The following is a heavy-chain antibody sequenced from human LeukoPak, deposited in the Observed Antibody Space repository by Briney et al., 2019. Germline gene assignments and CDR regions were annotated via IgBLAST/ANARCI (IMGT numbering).Heavy chain of an antibody. J-gene: IGHJ6*03. D-gene: IGHD2-2*01. CDR1: GESFSGYY. CDR3: ARGLRYCSSTSCYHPLRQGYYYYYYLDV. Sequence: SETLSLTCAVSGESFSGYYWSWIRQPPGKGLEWIGEINHSGSTNYNPSLKSRVTISVDTSKNQFSLKLSSVTAADTAVYYCARGLRYCSSTSCYHPLRQGYYYYYYLDVCGKGTTVTVSS. V-gene: IGHV4-34*01. CDR2: INHSGST.